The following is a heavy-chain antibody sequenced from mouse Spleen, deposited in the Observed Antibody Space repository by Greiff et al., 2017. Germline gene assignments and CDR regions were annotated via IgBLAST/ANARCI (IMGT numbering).Heavy chain of an antibody. CDR3: TTYGNYEAY. CDR1: GFNIKDDY. J-gene: IGHJ3*01. V-gene: IGHV14-4*01. Sequence: VQLKESGAELVRPGASVKLSCTASGFNIKDDYMHWVKQRPEQGLEWIGWIDPENGDTEYASKFQGKATITADTSSNTAYLQLSSLTSEDTAVYYCTTYGNYEAYWGQGTLVTVSA. D-gene: IGHD2-1*01. CDR2: IDPENGDT.